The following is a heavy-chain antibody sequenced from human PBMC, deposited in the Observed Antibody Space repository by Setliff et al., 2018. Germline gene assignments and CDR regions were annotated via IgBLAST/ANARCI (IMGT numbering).Heavy chain of an antibody. V-gene: IGHV4-34*01. Sequence: TSETLSLTCAVYGWSFSGYYWSWIRQPPGKGLEWIGEINHSGSTNNNPSLKSRVTISVDTSKNQFSLKLSSVTAADTAVYYCARTYNFWSGYLDYWGQGTLVTVSS. J-gene: IGHJ4*02. CDR2: INHSGST. D-gene: IGHD3-3*01. CDR1: GWSFSGYY. CDR3: ARTYNFWSGYLDY.